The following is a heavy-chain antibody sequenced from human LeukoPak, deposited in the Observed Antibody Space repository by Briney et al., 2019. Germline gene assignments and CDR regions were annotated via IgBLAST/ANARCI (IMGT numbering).Heavy chain of an antibody. V-gene: IGHV1-18*01. CDR3: ARGVAVARYGMDV. CDR2: ISAYNGNT. J-gene: IGHJ6*02. Sequence: ASVKVSCKASGYTFTSYGISCLRQAPGQGLEWMGWISAYNGNTNYAQKLQGRVTMTTDTSTSTAYMDLRSLRSDDTAVYYCARGVAVARYGMDVWGQGTTVTVSS. D-gene: IGHD6-19*01. CDR1: GYTFTSYG.